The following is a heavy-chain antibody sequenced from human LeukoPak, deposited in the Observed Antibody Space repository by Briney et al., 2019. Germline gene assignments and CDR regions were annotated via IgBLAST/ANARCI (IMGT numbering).Heavy chain of an antibody. Sequence: PSETLSLTCTVSGGSISSYYWSWIRQPAGKGLEWIGRIYTSGSTNYNPSHKSRVTMSVDTSKNQFSLKLSSVTAADTAVYYCARDIYDFWSGYWDGQVGAFDIWGQGTMVTVSS. CDR2: IYTSGST. V-gene: IGHV4-4*07. CDR3: ARDIYDFWSGYWDGQVGAFDI. D-gene: IGHD3-3*01. J-gene: IGHJ3*02. CDR1: GGSISSYY.